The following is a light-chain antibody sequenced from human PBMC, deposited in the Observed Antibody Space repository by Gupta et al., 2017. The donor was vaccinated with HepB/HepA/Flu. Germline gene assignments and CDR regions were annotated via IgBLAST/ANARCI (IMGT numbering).Light chain of an antibody. V-gene: IGLV2-11*01. CDR3: SSYAGSYTFLV. J-gene: IGLJ2*01. CDR1: NSDVGYYNY. CDR2: DVN. Sequence: QSALTQPRSVSGSPGQSVTISCTGTNSDVGYYNYVSWYQQHPGKAPKLMIYDVNKRPSGVPDRFSGAKSGNTASLTISGLQAEDEADYYCSSYAGSYTFLVFGGGTKLTV.